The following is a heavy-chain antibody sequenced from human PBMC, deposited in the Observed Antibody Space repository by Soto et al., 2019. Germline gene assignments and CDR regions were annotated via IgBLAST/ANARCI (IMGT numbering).Heavy chain of an antibody. CDR1: GGSFSTSS. J-gene: IGHJ3*02. CDR3: ARGHEFGGTSAAFDI. D-gene: IGHD2-15*01. Sequence: SVKVSCKASGGSFSTSSMNWVRQAPEQGPEWMGNILPIFGTADYAHKFQGRVTITANESTKTVYMELRSLLSADTAVYYCARGHEFGGTSAAFDIWGQGTVVTVSS. V-gene: IGHV1-69*13. CDR2: ILPIFGTA.